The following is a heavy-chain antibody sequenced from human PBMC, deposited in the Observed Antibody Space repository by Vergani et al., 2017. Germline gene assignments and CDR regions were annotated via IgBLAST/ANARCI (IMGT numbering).Heavy chain of an antibody. Sequence: QVQLVQSGADVKKPGASVKVSCKASGYTFTSYDINWVRQATVQGLEWMGWMNPNSGNTGYAQKFQGRVTMTRNTSKSTAYMELSSLRSEDTAVYYCARARGRDSSTSLRWFEPWGQGTLVTVSS. D-gene: IGHD6-6*01. V-gene: IGHV1-8*01. CDR1: GYTFTSYD. CDR2: MNPNSGNT. J-gene: IGHJ5*02. CDR3: ARARGRDSSTSLRWFEP.